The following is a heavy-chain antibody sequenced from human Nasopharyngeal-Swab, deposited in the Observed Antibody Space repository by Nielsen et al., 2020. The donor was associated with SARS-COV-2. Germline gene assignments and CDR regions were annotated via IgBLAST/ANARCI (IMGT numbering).Heavy chain of an antibody. CDR3: ARGGSSSWYYYYYGMDV. D-gene: IGHD6-13*01. Sequence: SGTLSLTCAVYGGSFSGYYWGWIRQPPGKGLEWIGEINHSGSTNYNPSLKSRVTISVDTSKNQFSLKLSSVTAADTAVYYCARGGSSSWYYYYYGMDVWGQGTTVTVSS. V-gene: IGHV4-34*01. J-gene: IGHJ6*02. CDR2: INHSGST. CDR1: GGSFSGYY.